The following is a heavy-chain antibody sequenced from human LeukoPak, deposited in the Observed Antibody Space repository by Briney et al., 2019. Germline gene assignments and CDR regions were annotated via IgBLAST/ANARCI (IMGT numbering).Heavy chain of an antibody. CDR3: AKGGSSWYDYYYYMDV. CDR2: ISGSGGST. V-gene: IGHV3-23*01. J-gene: IGHJ6*03. Sequence: GGSLRLSCAASGFTFSSYGMSWVRQAPGKGLEWVSAISGSGGSTYYADSVKGRFTISRDNSKNTLYLQMNSLRAEDTAVYYCAKGGSSWYDYYYYMDVWGKGTTVTISS. CDR1: GFTFSSYG. D-gene: IGHD6-13*01.